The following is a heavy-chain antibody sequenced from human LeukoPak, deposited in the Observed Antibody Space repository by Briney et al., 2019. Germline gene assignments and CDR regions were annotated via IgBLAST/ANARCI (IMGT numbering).Heavy chain of an antibody. CDR1: GFTFSRSDM. CDR2: IYHSGST. J-gene: IGHJ2*01. V-gene: IGHV4-4*02. D-gene: IGHD4-23*01. CDR3: ARDLHGGNSFTSDWYFDL. Sequence: GSLRLSCAASGFTFSRSDMTWVRQAPGKGLEWIGEIYHSGSTNYNPSLKSRVTISVDKSKNQFSLKLSSVTAADTAVYYCARDLHGGNSFTSDWYFDLWGRGTLVTVSS.